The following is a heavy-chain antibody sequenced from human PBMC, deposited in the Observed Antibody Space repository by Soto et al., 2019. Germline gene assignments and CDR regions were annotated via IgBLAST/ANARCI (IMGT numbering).Heavy chain of an antibody. D-gene: IGHD3-22*01. CDR3: AKDMTPMIVVVGDAFDI. J-gene: IGHJ3*02. CDR1: GFTFSSYA. CDR2: ISGSGGST. V-gene: IGHV3-23*01. Sequence: GGSLRLSCAASGFTFSSYAMSWVRQAPGKGLEWVSAISGSGGSTYYADSVKGRFTISRDNSKNTLYLQMNSLRAEDTAVYYCAKDMTPMIVVVGDAFDIWGQGTMGTVSS.